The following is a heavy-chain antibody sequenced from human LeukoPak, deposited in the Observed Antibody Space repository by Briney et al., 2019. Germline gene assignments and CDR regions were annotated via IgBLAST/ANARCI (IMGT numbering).Heavy chain of an antibody. Sequence: PSETLSLTCTVSGGSISSSSYYWGWIRQPPGTGLEWIGSIYYSGSTYYNPSLKSRVTISVDTSKNQFSLKLSSVTAADTAVYYCARDDRGGYSYGTEPAFDYWGQGTLVTVSS. J-gene: IGHJ4*02. CDR3: ARDDRGGYSYGTEPAFDY. CDR1: GGSISSSSYY. V-gene: IGHV4-39*07. D-gene: IGHD5-18*01. CDR2: IYYSGST.